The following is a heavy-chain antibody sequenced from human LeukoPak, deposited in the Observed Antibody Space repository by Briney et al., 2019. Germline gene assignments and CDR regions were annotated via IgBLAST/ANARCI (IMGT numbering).Heavy chain of an antibody. J-gene: IGHJ3*02. CDR1: GYTFTSYG. CDR3: ARDANYYDSSGYGDAFDI. D-gene: IGHD3-22*01. CDR2: ISAYNGNT. Sequence: GASVKVSCKASGYTFTSYGISWVRQAPGQGLEWMGWISAYNGNTNYAQKLQGRVTMTTDTSTSTAYMELRSLRSDDTAVYYCARDANYYDSSGYGDAFDIWGQGTMVTVSS. V-gene: IGHV1-18*01.